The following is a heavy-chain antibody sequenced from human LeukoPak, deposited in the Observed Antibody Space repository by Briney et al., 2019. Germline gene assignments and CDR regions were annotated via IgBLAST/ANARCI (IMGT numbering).Heavy chain of an antibody. CDR1: GFTFSSYG. V-gene: IGHV3-30*03. CDR2: ISYDGSNK. D-gene: IGHD5-18*01. J-gene: IGHJ6*02. Sequence: PGRSLRLSCAASGFTFSSYGMHWVRQAPGKGLEWVAVISYDGSNKYYADSVKGRFTISRDNSKNTLYLQMNSLRAEDTAVYYCARERGKNSYGYLGYYYYYGMDVWGQGTTVTVSS. CDR3: ARERGKNSYGYLGYYYYYGMDV.